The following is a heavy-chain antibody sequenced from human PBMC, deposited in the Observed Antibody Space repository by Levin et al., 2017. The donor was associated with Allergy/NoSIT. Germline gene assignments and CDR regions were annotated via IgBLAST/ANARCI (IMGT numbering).Heavy chain of an antibody. CDR2: INNDGSVT. Sequence: PSGGSLRLSCAASGFTFSTYWMHWVRQAPGKGLVWVSVINNDGSVTHYADSVKGRFTTSIDIAKNTLYLQMNSLGAEDTALYYCARDSGSGSYKVDQWGQGTLVIVSS. J-gene: IGHJ4*02. D-gene: IGHD3-10*01. CDR1: GFTFSTYW. CDR3: ARDSGSGSYKVDQ. V-gene: IGHV3-74*01.